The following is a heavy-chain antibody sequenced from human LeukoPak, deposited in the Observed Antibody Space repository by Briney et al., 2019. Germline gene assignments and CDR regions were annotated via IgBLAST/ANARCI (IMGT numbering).Heavy chain of an antibody. D-gene: IGHD1-14*01. J-gene: IGHJ6*02. CDR2: FDPEDGET. CDR3: ATVHRGDYYYGMDV. V-gene: IGHV1-24*01. CDR1: GYTLTELS. Sequence: ASVKVSCKVSGYTLTELSMHWVRQAPGKGLEWMGGFDPEDGETIYAQKFQGRVTMIEDTSTDTAYMELSSLRSEDTAVYYCATVHRGDYYYGMDVWGQGTTVTVSS.